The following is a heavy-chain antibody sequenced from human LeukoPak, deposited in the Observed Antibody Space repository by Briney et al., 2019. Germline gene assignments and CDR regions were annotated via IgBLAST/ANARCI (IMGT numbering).Heavy chain of an antibody. CDR3: ARGRGYSGYDYGMDV. Sequence: PGGSLRLSCAASGFTFSSYAMSWVRQAPGKGLEWVSSISSSSSYIYYADSVKGRFTISRDNAKNSLYLQMNSLRAEDTAVYYCARGRGYSGYDYGMDVWGQGTTVTVSS. CDR1: GFTFSSYA. J-gene: IGHJ6*02. D-gene: IGHD5-12*01. CDR2: ISSSSSYI. V-gene: IGHV3-21*01.